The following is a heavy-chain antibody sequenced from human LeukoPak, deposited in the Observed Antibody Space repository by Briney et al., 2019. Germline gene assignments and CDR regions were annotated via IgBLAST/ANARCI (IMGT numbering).Heavy chain of an antibody. Sequence: PGGSLRLSCAASGFTFSNAWMSWVRQAPGKGLEWVGRIKSKTDGGTTDYAAPVKGRFTISRDDSKNTLYLQMNSLKTEDTAVYYCTTIRSPAADMYYFDYWGQGTLVTVSS. J-gene: IGHJ4*02. CDR1: GFTFSNAW. CDR3: TTIRSPAADMYYFDY. CDR2: IKSKTDGGTT. V-gene: IGHV3-15*01. D-gene: IGHD2-2*01.